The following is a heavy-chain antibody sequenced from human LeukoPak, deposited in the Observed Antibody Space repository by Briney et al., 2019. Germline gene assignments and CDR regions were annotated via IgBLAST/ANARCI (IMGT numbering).Heavy chain of an antibody. V-gene: IGHV4-59*01. CDR3: ARAGTYRNCGHI. CDR2: IYSNVNT. J-gene: IGHJ4*02. CDR1: GGSINNYY. Sequence: SETLSLTCTVSGGSINNYYWNWIRQPPGKGLEWIGYIYSNVNTNYNPSLKSRVTISVDTSNNQFSLKLSSVTAADTAVYYCARAGTYRNCGHIWGQGTLVTVSS. D-gene: IGHD3-16*02.